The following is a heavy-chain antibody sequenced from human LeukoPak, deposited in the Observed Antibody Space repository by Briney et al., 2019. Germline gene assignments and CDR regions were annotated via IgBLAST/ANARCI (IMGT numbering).Heavy chain of an antibody. J-gene: IGHJ3*01. Sequence: GGSLRLSCAASGFTFSSYGMSWVRQAPGKGLEWVSAISGSGGSTYYADSVKGRFTISRDNSKNTLYLQMNSLRAEDTAVYCCAISQWELQSDVWGQGTMVTVSS. D-gene: IGHD1-26*01. CDR2: ISGSGGST. CDR1: GFTFSSYG. CDR3: AISQWELQSDV. V-gene: IGHV3-23*01.